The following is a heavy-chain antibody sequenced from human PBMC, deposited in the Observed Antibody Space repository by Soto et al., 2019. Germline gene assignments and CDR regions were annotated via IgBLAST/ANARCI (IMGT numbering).Heavy chain of an antibody. CDR2: IIPIFGTA. D-gene: IGHD3-10*01. CDR1: GGTFSSYA. CDR3: ATTPRSGLYGMDV. V-gene: IGHV1-69*13. Sequence: GASVKVSCKASGGTFSSYAISWVRQAPGQGLEWMGGIIPIFGTANYAQKFQGRVTITADESTSTAYMELSSLRSEDTAVYYCATTPRSGLYGMDVWGQGTTVTVSS. J-gene: IGHJ6*02.